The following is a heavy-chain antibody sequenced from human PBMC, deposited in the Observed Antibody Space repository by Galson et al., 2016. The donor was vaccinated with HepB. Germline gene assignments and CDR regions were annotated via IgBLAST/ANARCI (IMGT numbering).Heavy chain of an antibody. V-gene: IGHV3-33*01. D-gene: IGHD6-13*01. CDR3: ARDRLEPHSTRWDYYFDL. CDR2: IGYDGNNK. CDR1: GFSFSTHG. Sequence: SLRLSCAASGFSFSTHGMHWVRQAPGKGLEWVAVIGYDGNNKFYADSVKGRFTISRDNSRNTLYLQMNSLRAEDTAVYYCARDRLEPHSTRWDYYFDLWGRGTLLTVSS. J-gene: IGHJ2*01.